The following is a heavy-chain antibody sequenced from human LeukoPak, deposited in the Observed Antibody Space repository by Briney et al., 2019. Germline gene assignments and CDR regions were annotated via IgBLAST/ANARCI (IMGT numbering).Heavy chain of an antibody. V-gene: IGHV3-7*01. Sequence: PGGSLRLSCAASGLTFNYYWMTWVRQAPGKGLEWVARIKQDGSEAYYVDSVKGRFTISRDNDKNSVSLQMNSLRAEDTAVYYCARWRKGPYFDYWGHGTLVTVSS. CDR2: IKQDGSEA. CDR1: GLTFNYYW. J-gene: IGHJ4*01. CDR3: ARWRKGPYFDY. D-gene: IGHD1-14*01.